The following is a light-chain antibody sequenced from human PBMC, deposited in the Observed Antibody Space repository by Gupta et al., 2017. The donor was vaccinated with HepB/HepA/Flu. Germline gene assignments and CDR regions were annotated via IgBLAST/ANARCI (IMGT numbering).Light chain of an antibody. CDR1: QIVSSY. V-gene: IGKV3-11*01. Sequence: EIVLTQSPATLSLSPRERATLSCRASQIVSSYLAWYQQKPGQPPRLLIYDTSNRASGIPDRFSGSGSGTDFTLTISSLEPEDVAVYYCQQCSDWPYTFGQGTKLDIK. CDR3: QQCSDWPYT. J-gene: IGKJ2*01. CDR2: DTS.